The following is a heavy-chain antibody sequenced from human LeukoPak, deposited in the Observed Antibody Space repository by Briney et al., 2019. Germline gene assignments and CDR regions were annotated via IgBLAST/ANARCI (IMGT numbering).Heavy chain of an antibody. J-gene: IGHJ4*02. CDR3: AREWGGYDSSGYYREGFDY. CDR1: GFNFSSYW. CDR2: INSDGSST. D-gene: IGHD3-22*01. Sequence: GGSLRLSCAASGFNFSSYWMLWVRQAPGKGLVWVSRINSDGSSTSYADSVKGRFTISRDNAKNTLYLQMNSLRAEDTAVYYCAREWGGYDSSGYYREGFDYWGQGTLVTVSS. V-gene: IGHV3-74*01.